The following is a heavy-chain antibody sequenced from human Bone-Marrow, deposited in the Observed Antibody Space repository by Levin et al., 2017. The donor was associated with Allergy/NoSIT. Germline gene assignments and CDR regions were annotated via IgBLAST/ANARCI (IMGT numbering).Heavy chain of an antibody. Sequence: GGSLRLSCAASGFTFSNSWMSWVRQALGKGLEWVANIKEDGSEKYYVDSVKGRFTISRDNAKNSLYVQMNSLRAEDTAVYYCARDQFRRATIGARWFDPWGQGTLVTVSS. CDR2: IKEDGSEK. V-gene: IGHV3-7*01. CDR1: GFTFSNSW. J-gene: IGHJ5*02. D-gene: IGHD5-24*01. CDR3: ARDQFRRATIGARWFDP.